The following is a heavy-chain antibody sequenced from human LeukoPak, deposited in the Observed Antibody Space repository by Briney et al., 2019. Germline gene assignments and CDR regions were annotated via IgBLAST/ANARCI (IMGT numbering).Heavy chain of an antibody. CDR2: IIPILGIA. J-gene: IGHJ1*01. Sequence: AVTVSFTASGGTFSIYAISWVRQPPGQGLEWMGRIIPILGIANYAQKFQGRVTITADKSTSTAYMELSRLRSEDTAVYYCTSVSSRFGLIAEYFQHWGQGTLVTVSS. V-gene: IGHV1-69*10. CDR1: GGTFSIYA. CDR3: TSVSSRFGLIAEYFQH. D-gene: IGHD6-13*01.